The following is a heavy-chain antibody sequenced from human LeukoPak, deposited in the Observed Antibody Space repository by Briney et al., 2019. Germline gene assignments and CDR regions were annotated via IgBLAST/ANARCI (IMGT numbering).Heavy chain of an antibody. CDR3: ARGIRYSNDF. J-gene: IGHJ4*02. Sequence: SETLSLTCNVSGGSIIRYYWTSVRQPPGKGLEWIGYIYDNGGTNYNPSLKSRVTISVDTSKNQFSLTLTSVTAADTAVYYCARGIRYSNDFWGQGTLVTVSS. V-gene: IGHV4-59*01. D-gene: IGHD6-13*01. CDR2: IYDNGGT. CDR1: GGSIIRYY.